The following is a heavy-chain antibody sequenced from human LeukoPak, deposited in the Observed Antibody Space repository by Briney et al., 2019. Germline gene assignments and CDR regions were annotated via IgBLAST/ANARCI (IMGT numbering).Heavy chain of an antibody. D-gene: IGHD6-19*01. CDR3: AREAVAGHYYYYMDV. V-gene: IGHV1-2*02. CDR1: GYTFTGYY. CDR2: INPNSGGT. J-gene: IGHJ6*03. Sequence: GASVKVSCTASGYTFTGYYMHWVRQAPGQGLEWMGWINPNSGGTNYAQKFQGRVTMTRDTSISTAYMELSRLRSDDTAVYYCAREAVAGHYYYYMDVWGKGTTVTVSS.